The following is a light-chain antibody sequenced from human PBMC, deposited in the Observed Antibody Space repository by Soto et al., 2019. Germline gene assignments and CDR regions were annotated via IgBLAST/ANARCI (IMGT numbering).Light chain of an antibody. J-gene: IGLJ1*01. CDR1: SSDIGGYNY. V-gene: IGLV2-14*03. CDR3: SSYTSTSTLYV. CDR2: DVS. Sequence: QSALTQPASVSGSPGQSITISCTGTSSDIGGYNYVSWYQQLPGKVPKLIIYDVSNRPSGVSDRFSGSKSDNAASLTISRLQAEDEADYYCSSYTSTSTLYVFGTGTKLTVL.